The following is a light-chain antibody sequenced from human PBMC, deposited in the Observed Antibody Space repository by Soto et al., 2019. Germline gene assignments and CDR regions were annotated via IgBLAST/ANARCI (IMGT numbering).Light chain of an antibody. V-gene: IGLV2-23*02. CDR3: CSYAGSSTYV. CDR1: SSDVGSYNL. J-gene: IGLJ1*01. CDR2: EVS. Sequence: QSALTQPASVSGSPGQSITIPCTGTSSDVGSYNLVSWYQQHPGKAPKLMIYEVSKRPSGVSNRFSGSKPGNTASLTISGLQAEDEADYYCCSYAGSSTYVFGTGTKVTVL.